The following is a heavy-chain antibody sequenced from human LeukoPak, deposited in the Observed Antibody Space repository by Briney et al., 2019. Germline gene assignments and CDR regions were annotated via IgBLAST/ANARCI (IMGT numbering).Heavy chain of an antibody. CDR2: IYYSGST. D-gene: IGHD4-11*01. V-gene: IGHV4-39*07. Sequence: SETLSLTCTVSGGSIRSSSYYWGWIRQPPGKGLEWIGSIYYSGSTYYNPSLKSRVTISVDSSTNHFSLRLTSVTAADTAIYYCAAMTTVTMYSYFFDSWGQGTLLTVSS. CDR3: AAMTTVTMYSYFFDS. CDR1: GGSIRSSSYY. J-gene: IGHJ4*02.